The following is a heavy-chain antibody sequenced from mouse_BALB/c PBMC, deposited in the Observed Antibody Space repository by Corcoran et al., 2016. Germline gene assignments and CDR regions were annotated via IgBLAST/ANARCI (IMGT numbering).Heavy chain of an antibody. V-gene: IGHV9-1*02. CDR2: INTYTGEP. CDR3: ARAGAYYRYWYFDV. J-gene: IGHJ1*01. Sequence: QIQLVQSGPELKKPGETVKISCKASGYTFTNYGMNWVKQAPGKGLKWMGWINTYTGEPTYADDFKGRFAFSLETSASTAYLQINNLKNEDMATYVGARAGAYYRYWYFDVWGAGTTVTVSS. D-gene: IGHD2-14*01. CDR1: GYTFTNYG.